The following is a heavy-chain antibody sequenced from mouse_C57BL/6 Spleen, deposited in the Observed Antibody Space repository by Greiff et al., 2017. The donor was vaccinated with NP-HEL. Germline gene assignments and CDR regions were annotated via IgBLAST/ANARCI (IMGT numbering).Heavy chain of an antibody. CDR3: ARWGGTSWFAY. V-gene: IGHV1-26*01. D-gene: IGHD4-1*01. Sequence: EVQLQQSGPELVKPGASVKISCKASGYTFTDYYMNWVKQSHGKSLEWIGDINPNNGGTSYNQKFKGKATLTVDKSSSTAYMELRSLTSEDSAVYYCARWGGTSWFAYWGQGTLVTVSA. J-gene: IGHJ3*01. CDR1: GYTFTDYY. CDR2: INPNNGGT.